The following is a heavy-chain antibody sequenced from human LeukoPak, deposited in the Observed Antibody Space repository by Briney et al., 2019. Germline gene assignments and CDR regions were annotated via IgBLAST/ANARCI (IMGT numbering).Heavy chain of an antibody. J-gene: IGHJ5*02. CDR2: IYDSGST. CDR1: GGSINSSY. V-gene: IGHV4-4*07. Sequence: SETLSLTCTVSGGSINSSYWNWIRQPAGKGLEWIGRIYDSGSTNYNPSLKSRVTMSVDTSKNQFSLKLSFVTAADTAVYYCAREPRIGDWFDPWGQGTLVTVSS. D-gene: IGHD2-15*01. CDR3: AREPRIGDWFDP.